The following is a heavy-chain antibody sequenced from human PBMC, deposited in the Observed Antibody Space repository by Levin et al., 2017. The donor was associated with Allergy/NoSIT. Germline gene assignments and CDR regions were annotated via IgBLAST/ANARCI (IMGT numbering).Heavy chain of an antibody. Sequence: GSLRLSCAVYGGSFSGYYWSWIRQPPGKGLEWIGEINHSGSTNYNPSLKSRVTISVDTSKNQFSLKLSSVTAADTAVYYCARGGTNCSSTSCYAYYFDYWGQGTLVTVSS. CDR2: INHSGST. V-gene: IGHV4-34*01. D-gene: IGHD2-2*01. CDR1: GGSFSGYY. J-gene: IGHJ4*02. CDR3: ARGGTNCSSTSCYAYYFDY.